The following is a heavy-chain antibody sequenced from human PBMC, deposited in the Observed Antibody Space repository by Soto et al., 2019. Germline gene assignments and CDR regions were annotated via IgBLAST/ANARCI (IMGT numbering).Heavy chain of an antibody. J-gene: IGHJ6*02. V-gene: IGHV4-39*07. D-gene: IGHD2-21*02. CDR1: GGSISSRMFY. CDR2: IYYSGDP. Sequence: PSGTLSLTCTVSGGSISSRMFYLGWIRQPPGKGLEWIGNIYYSGDPSYNPSLKSRVTISIDTSKNQFSLKLSSVTAADTAFYYCAREGALHFGGNSDYYSTMHLWGQGTTVTVSS. CDR3: AREGALHFGGNSDYYSTMHL.